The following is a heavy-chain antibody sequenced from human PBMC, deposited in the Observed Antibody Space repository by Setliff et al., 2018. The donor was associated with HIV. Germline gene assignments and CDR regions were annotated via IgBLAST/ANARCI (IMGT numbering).Heavy chain of an antibody. CDR2: IHLSDT. V-gene: IGHV4-39*07. Sequence: SETLSLTCSVSGGSMRSNIYYWGWIRLSPTKGLEWIGSIHLSDTDYNPSLKSRVTISVDTSKDQFSLKLTSLPAADTAMYYCARSSMAGFDYWGQGKLVTVAS. CDR3: ARSSMAGFDY. J-gene: IGHJ4*02. CDR1: GGSMRSNIYY. D-gene: IGHD6-19*01.